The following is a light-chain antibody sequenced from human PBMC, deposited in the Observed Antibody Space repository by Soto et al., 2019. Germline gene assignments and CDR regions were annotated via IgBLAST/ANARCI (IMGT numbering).Light chain of an antibody. CDR2: NVY. J-gene: IGLJ2*01. Sequence: QSALTQPASVSGSPGQSITISCTGTSSDVGGYNYVSWYQQHPGKAPELMIYNVYDRPSGISHRFSGSKSGNTASLTISGLQAEDEADYYCNSYTSTSTLVFGGGTKLTVL. CDR3: NSYTSTSTLV. CDR1: SSDVGGYNY. V-gene: IGLV2-14*03.